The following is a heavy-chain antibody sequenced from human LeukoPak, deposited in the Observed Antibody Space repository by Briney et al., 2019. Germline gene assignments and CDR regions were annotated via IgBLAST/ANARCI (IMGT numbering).Heavy chain of an antibody. Sequence: SETLSLTCTVSGGSISSYYWSWIRQPAGKGLEWIGRIYTSGSTNYNPSLKSRVTMSVDTSKNQFSLKLSSVTAADTAVYYCARDPQWELYGDAFDIWGQGTMVTVSS. V-gene: IGHV4-4*07. D-gene: IGHD1-26*01. CDR2: IYTSGST. CDR3: ARDPQWELYGDAFDI. J-gene: IGHJ3*02. CDR1: GGSISSYY.